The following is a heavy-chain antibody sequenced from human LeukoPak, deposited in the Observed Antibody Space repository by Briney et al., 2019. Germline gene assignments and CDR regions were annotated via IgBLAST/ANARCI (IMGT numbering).Heavy chain of an antibody. D-gene: IGHD3-22*01. CDR2: IYTSGST. V-gene: IGHV4-61*02. CDR3: ARGPRRYYDLSYYYMDV. CDR1: GGSISSGSYY. J-gene: IGHJ6*03. Sequence: SETLSLTCTVSGGSISSGSYYWSWIRQPAGKGLEWIGRIYTSGSTNYNPSLKSRVTISVDMSKNQFSLKLSSVTAADTAVYYCARGPRRYYDLSYYYMDVWGKGTTVTVSS.